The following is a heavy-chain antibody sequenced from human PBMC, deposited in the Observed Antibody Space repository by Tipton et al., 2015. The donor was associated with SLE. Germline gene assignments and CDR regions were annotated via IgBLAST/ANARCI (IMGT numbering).Heavy chain of an antibody. J-gene: IGHJ3*01. D-gene: IGHD6-25*01. V-gene: IGHV4-39*07. CDR3: ARTEVGGYSHDAFDL. CDR2: IYFSGRT. Sequence: TLSLTCTVSGVSFTSSSYYWGWIRQPPGKGLEWIGNIYFSGRTNYNPTLKSRVTISLDTSKNQFSLKLSSVTAADTAVYYCARTEVGGYSHDAFDLWGHGTMVTVSS. CDR1: GVSFTSSSYY.